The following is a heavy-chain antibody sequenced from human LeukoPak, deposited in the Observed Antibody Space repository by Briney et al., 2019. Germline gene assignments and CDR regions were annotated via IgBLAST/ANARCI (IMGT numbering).Heavy chain of an antibody. CDR2: INHSGST. V-gene: IGHV4-34*01. CDR3: ARRGSSGWTEFDY. Sequence: GSLRLSCEASGFTFSSFGMHWVRQAPGKGLEWIGEINHSGSTNYNPSLKSRVAISVDTSKNQFSLKLSSVTAADTAVYYCARRGSSGWTEFDYWGQGTLVTVSS. D-gene: IGHD6-19*01. CDR1: GFTFSSFG. J-gene: IGHJ4*02.